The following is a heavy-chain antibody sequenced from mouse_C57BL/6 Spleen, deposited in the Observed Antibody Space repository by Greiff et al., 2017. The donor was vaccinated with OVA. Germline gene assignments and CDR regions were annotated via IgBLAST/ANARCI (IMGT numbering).Heavy chain of an antibody. J-gene: IGHJ3*01. CDR2: IYPRSGNT. V-gene: IGHV1-81*01. CDR3: ARWGDGSVAY. CDR1: GYTFTSYG. Sequence: QVQLKESGAELARPGASVKLSCKASGYTFTSYGISWVKQRTGQGLEWIGEIYPRSGNTYYNEKFKGKATLTADKSSSTAYMELRSLTSEDSAVYFCARWGDGSVAYWGQGTLVTVSA. D-gene: IGHD2-3*01.